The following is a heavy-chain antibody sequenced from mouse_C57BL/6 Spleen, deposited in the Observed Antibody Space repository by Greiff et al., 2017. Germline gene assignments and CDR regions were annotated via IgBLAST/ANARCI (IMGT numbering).Heavy chain of an antibody. CDR2: IRNKANNPAT. CDR3: TRKGWYFDV. V-gene: IGHV6-6*01. Sequence: EVKLMESGGGLVQPGGSMKLSCAASGFTFSDAWMDWVRQSPEKGLEWVAEIRNKANNPATYYAESVKGRFTISRDDSKSSVYLQMNSLRAEDTGIYYCTRKGWYFDVWGTGTTVTVSS. CDR1: GFTFSDAW. J-gene: IGHJ1*03.